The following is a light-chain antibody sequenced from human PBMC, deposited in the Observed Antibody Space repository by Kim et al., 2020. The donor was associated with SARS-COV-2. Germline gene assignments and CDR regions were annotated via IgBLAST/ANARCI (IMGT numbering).Light chain of an antibody. Sequence: DIQMTQSPSTLSASIGDRVTITCRASQSIKNWLAWYQQKPGKAPKVLIYDASSLESGVPSRFSGSGSGTDFTLTISSLQPEDFATYYCQQYNSYWTFGQGTKVEI. V-gene: IGKV1-5*01. CDR2: DAS. CDR1: QSIKNW. CDR3: QQYNSYWT. J-gene: IGKJ1*01.